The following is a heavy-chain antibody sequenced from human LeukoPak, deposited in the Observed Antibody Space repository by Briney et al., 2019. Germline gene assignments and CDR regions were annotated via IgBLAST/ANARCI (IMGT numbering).Heavy chain of an antibody. CDR3: ARGRGDSSGYYYFDY. Sequence: SETLSLTCTVSGGSISSYYWSWIRQPAGKGLEWIGRIYISGNTNYNPSLKSRVTISVDTSKNQFSLKLSSVTAADTAVYYCARGRGDSSGYYYFDYWGQGTLVTVSS. V-gene: IGHV4-4*07. J-gene: IGHJ4*02. CDR2: IYISGNT. D-gene: IGHD3-22*01. CDR1: GGSISSYY.